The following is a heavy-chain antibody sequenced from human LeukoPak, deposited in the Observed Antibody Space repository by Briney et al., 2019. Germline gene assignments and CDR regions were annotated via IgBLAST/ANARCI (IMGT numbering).Heavy chain of an antibody. CDR1: GLTFSSYA. J-gene: IGHJ4*02. Sequence: PGGSLRLSCAASGLTFSSYAMHWVRQAPGKGLEWVAVISYDGSNKYYADSVKGRFTISRDNSKNTLYLQMNSLRAEDTAVYYCARDSTDNPKYSSGWYFDYWGQGTLVTVSS. D-gene: IGHD6-19*01. CDR3: ARDSTDNPKYSSGWYFDY. CDR2: ISYDGSNK. V-gene: IGHV3-30-3*01.